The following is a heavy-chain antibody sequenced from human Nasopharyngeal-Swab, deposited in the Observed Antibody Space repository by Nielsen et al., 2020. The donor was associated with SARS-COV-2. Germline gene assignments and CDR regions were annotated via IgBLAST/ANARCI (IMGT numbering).Heavy chain of an antibody. Sequence: GASLPISCAASGFTFSSYSMNWVRQAPGKGLEWVSSVSSSGSYISYADSLKGRFTISRDNVKNTLYLQMNSLRAEDTAVYYCARSRTDYGGTWYDAFDIWGQGTLVTVSS. J-gene: IGHJ3*02. D-gene: IGHD4/OR15-4a*01. CDR3: ARSRTDYGGTWYDAFDI. V-gene: IGHV3-21*06. CDR2: VSSSGSYI. CDR1: GFTFSSYS.